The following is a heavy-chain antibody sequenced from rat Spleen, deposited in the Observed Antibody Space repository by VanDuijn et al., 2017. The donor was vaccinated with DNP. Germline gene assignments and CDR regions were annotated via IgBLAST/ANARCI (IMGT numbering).Heavy chain of an antibody. CDR3: VTRGDPYDNWFAY. Sequence: EVKLVESGGGLVQPGRSLKLSCAASGFNFNDYWMGWVRQAPGKGLEWIGEINKDSSIINYTPSLSYKISFSRDNAQNTLFLQMTELGSEDTGIYYCVTRGDPYDNWFAYWGRGTLVTVSS. CDR1: GFNFNDYW. CDR2: INKDSSII. D-gene: IGHD1-12*01. V-gene: IGHV4-2*01. J-gene: IGHJ3*01.